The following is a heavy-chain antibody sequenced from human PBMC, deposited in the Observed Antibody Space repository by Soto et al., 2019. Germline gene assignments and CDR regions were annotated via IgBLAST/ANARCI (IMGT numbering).Heavy chain of an antibody. J-gene: IGHJ3*02. Sequence: GGSLRLSCAASGLTFSSYAMSWVHQTPGKGLEWVSAISGSGGSTYYADSVKGRFTISRDNSKNTLYLQMNSLRAEDTAVYYCAKWLVRGVSAFDIWGQGTMVTVSS. CDR2: ISGSGGST. CDR3: AKWLVRGVSAFDI. CDR1: GLTFSSYA. V-gene: IGHV3-23*01. D-gene: IGHD3-10*01.